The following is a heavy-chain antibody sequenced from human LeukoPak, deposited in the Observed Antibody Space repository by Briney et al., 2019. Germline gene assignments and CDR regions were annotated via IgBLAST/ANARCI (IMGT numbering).Heavy chain of an antibody. CDR1: GGSFSGYY. V-gene: IGHV4-34*01. CDR3: AREAQYCSGGSCYGGYFQH. D-gene: IGHD2-15*01. Sequence: SSETLSLTCAVYGGSFSGYYWSWIRQSPGKGLERIGEINHSEATDYNPSFKSRVTISVDTSKNQFSLKLSSVTAADTAVYYCAREAQYCSGGSCYGGYFQHWGQGTLVTVSS. J-gene: IGHJ1*01. CDR2: INHSEAT.